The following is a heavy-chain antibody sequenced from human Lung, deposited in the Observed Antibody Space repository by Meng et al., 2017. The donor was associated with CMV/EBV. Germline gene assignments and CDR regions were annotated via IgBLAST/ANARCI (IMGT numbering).Heavy chain of an antibody. CDR3: ARHQNGGTYPLDY. Sequence: QVQVQAAGPGMVKPSETLSLTCAVSGGSISTYYWSWIRQPPGKGLEWIGNNYYSGSTNYNPSLASRVTISVDSSKNQFSLKLSSVTAADTAVYYCARHQNGGTYPLDYWGQGTLVTVSS. CDR2: NYYSGST. J-gene: IGHJ4*02. D-gene: IGHD3-16*02. V-gene: IGHV4-59*08. CDR1: GGSISTYY.